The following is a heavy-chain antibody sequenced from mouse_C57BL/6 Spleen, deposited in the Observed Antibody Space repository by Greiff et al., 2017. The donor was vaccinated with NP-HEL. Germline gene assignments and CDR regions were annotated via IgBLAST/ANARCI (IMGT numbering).Heavy chain of an antibody. D-gene: IGHD2-5*01. J-gene: IGHJ4*01. CDR2: ILPGSGST. Sequence: QVQLQQSGAELMKPGASVKLSCKATGYTFTGYWIEWVKQRPGHGLEWIGEILPGSGSTNYNEKFKGKATFTADTSSNTAYMQLSSLTTEDSAIYDYERDPLDSNYPCSMDYWGQGTSVTVSS. CDR3: ERDPLDSNYPCSMDY. CDR1: GYTFTGYW. V-gene: IGHV1-9*01.